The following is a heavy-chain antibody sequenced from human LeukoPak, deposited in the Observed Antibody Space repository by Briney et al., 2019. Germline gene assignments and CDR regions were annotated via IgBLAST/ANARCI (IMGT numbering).Heavy chain of an antibody. V-gene: IGHV1-24*01. CDR1: GYTLTELS. CDR2: FDPEDGET. Sequence: ASVKVSCKVSGYTLTELSMHWVRQAPGKGLEWMGGFDPEDGETIYAQKFQGRVTMTEDTSTDTAYMELSSLRSEDTAVYYCATDVAAAGPYYYYYGMDVWGQGTTVTVSS. D-gene: IGHD6-13*01. J-gene: IGHJ6*02. CDR3: ATDVAAAGPYYYYYGMDV.